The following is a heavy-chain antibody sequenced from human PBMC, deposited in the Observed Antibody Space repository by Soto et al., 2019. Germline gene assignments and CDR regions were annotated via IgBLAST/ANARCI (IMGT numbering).Heavy chain of an antibody. CDR2: IYYSGST. J-gene: IGHJ5*02. V-gene: IGHV4-30-4*01. CDR3: ARAHTTVFTNWFDP. CDR1: GGSISSGDYY. Sequence: QVQLQESGPGLVKPSQTLSLTCTVSGGSISSGDYYWSWIRQPPGKGLEWIGYIYYSGSTYYNPSLKGRVTISVDTSKNQVSLKLSSVTAADTAVYYCARAHTTVFTNWFDPWGQGTLVTVSS. D-gene: IGHD4-17*01.